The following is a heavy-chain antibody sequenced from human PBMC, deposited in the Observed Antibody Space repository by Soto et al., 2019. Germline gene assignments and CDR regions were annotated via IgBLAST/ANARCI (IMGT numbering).Heavy chain of an antibody. D-gene: IGHD6-13*01. V-gene: IGHV3-11*01. J-gene: IGHJ4*02. Sequence: GGPLSLSCTGPGFHFGAYYMSWIRQAPGKGLEWVSYIDSGDGTTYYTDSVKGRFTISRDNAKKTVYLQMSSLRVGDTALYYCVRPYYSSSWFPFDRWGQGTLVTVSS. CDR2: IDSGDGTT. CDR1: GFHFGAYY. CDR3: VRPYYSSSWFPFDR.